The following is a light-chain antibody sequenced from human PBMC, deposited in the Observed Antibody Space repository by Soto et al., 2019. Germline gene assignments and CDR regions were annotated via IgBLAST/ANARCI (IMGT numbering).Light chain of an antibody. J-gene: IGLJ1*01. CDR3: QSYDSSLRGYV. CDR2: GNN. Sequence: QSVLTQPPSVSGAQGQKVTISCTGSSSNFGSGNDVQWYQQLPGTAPKLLIFGNNNRPSGVPDRFSGSTSGTSASLAISGLQAEDEADYYCQSYDSSLRGYVFGTGTKLTVL. V-gene: IGLV1-40*01. CDR1: SSNFGSGND.